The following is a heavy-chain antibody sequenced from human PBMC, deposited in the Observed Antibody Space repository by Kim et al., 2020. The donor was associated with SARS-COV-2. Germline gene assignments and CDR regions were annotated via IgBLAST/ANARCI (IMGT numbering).Heavy chain of an antibody. Sequence: PSLKSRVTISVDTSKNQCSLKLSYVTAADTAVYYCARHDNHYDSSGPIDYWGQGTLVTVSS. D-gene: IGHD3-22*01. V-gene: IGHV4-39*01. CDR3: ARHDNHYDSSGPIDY. J-gene: IGHJ4*02.